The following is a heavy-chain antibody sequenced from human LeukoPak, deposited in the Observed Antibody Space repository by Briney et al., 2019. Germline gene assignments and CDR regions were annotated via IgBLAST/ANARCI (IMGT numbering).Heavy chain of an antibody. J-gene: IGHJ4*02. Sequence: SETLSLTCTVSGGSISSYYWSWIRQPPGKGLEWIGYIFYSGSTNCNPSLKSRVTISVDTSKNQFSLKLSSVTAADTAVYYCARGQGRALGYWGQGTLVTVSS. CDR3: ARGQGRALGY. V-gene: IGHV4-59*12. CDR1: GGSISSYY. CDR2: IFYSGST. D-gene: IGHD3-16*01.